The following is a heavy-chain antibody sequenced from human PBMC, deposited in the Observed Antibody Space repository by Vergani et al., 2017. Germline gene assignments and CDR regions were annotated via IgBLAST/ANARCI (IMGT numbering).Heavy chain of an antibody. CDR1: GYSVGSGYY. Sequence: QVDLQESGPGLVKSSETLSLHCAVLGYSVGSGYYWGWIRQPPGSGLEWIGCVHRNGNTYYTSSLRSCATIPRSTSKNQFSLRLTSVTAADTAVYYCARQNPYGSAHVDFWGRGVLVTVSA. CDR2: VHRNGNT. J-gene: IGHJ4*02. D-gene: IGHD3-10*01. V-gene: IGHV4-38-2*01. CDR3: ARQNPYGSAHVDF.